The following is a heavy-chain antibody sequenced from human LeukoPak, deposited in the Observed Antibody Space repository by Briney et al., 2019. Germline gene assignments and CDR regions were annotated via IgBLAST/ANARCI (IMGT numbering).Heavy chain of an antibody. D-gene: IGHD2-15*01. CDR1: GYTFTSYG. V-gene: IGHV1-18*01. CDR3: AREACSGGSCYYRTINWFDP. J-gene: IGHJ5*02. Sequence: ASVKVSCKASGYTFTSYGISWVRQAPGQGLEWMGWISAYNGNTNFAQKLQGRVTMTTDTSTSTAYMELRSLRSDDTAVYYCAREACSGGSCYYRTINWFDPWGQGTLVTVSS. CDR2: ISAYNGNT.